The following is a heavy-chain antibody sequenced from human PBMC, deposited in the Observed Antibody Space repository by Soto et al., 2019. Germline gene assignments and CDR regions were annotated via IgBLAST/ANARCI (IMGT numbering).Heavy chain of an antibody. CDR3: ARDCSHDSSSPAKSHAFDI. CDR1: GFTFSSYA. CDR2: ISSNGGST. Sequence: GGSLRLCCSASGFTFSSYAMPWVRQAPGKGLEYVSAISSNGGSTYYADSVKGRFTISRDNSKNTLYLQMSSLRSEDTAVYYCARDCSHDSSSPAKSHAFDIWGQGTMVTVSS. J-gene: IGHJ3*02. D-gene: IGHD6-6*01. V-gene: IGHV3-64*04.